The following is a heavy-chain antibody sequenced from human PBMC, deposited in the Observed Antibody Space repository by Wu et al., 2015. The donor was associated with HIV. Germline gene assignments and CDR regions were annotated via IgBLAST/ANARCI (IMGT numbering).Heavy chain of an antibody. D-gene: IGHD1-14*01. CDR3: ARGNHGISRTYYMDV. V-gene: IGHV1-2*02. CDR1: GYTFTGYY. Sequence: QVQLVQSGAEVKKPGASVKVSCKASGYTFTGYYMHWVRQAPGQGLEWMGWINPNSGGTNYAQKFQGRVTMTRDTSISTAYMELSRLRSDDTAVYYCARGNHGISRTYYMDVVGTKGPRSPSP. J-gene: IGHJ6*03. CDR2: INPNSGGT.